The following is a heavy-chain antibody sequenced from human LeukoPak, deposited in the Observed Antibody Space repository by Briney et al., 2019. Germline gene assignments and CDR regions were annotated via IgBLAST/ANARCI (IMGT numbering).Heavy chain of an antibody. CDR3: ARDVGVYGDYVSY. Sequence: GGSLRLSCAASGFTFSSYAMPWVRQAPGKGLEWVAVISYDGSNKYYADSVKGRFTISRDNSKNTLYLQMNSLRAEDTAVYYCARDVGVYGDYVSYWGQGTLVTVSS. CDR2: ISYDGSNK. CDR1: GFTFSSYA. J-gene: IGHJ4*02. D-gene: IGHD4-17*01. V-gene: IGHV3-30-3*01.